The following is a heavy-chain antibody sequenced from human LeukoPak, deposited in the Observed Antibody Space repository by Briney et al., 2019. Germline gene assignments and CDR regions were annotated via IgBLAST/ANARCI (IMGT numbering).Heavy chain of an antibody. J-gene: IGHJ4*02. V-gene: IGHV4-34*01. CDR1: GGSISSNY. D-gene: IGHD6-6*01. Sequence: SETLSLTCTVSGGSISSNYWSWIRQPPGKGLEWIGEINHSGSTNYNPSLKSRVTISVDTSKNQFSLKLSSVTAADTAVYYCARGLGSIAARRAPLDYWGQGTLVTVSS. CDR2: INHSGST. CDR3: ARGLGSIAARRAPLDY.